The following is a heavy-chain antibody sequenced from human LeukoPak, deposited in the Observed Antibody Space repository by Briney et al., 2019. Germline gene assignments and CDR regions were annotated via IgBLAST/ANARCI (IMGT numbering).Heavy chain of an antibody. CDR1: GFTFSSYG. D-gene: IGHD2-2*01. CDR2: TRYDGSNK. Sequence: GGSLRLSCAASGFTFSSYGMHWVRQAPGKGLEWVAFTRYDGSNKYYADSVKGRFTISRDNSKNTLYLQMNSLRAEDTAVYYCARDPIVVVPAADMMDVWGKGTTVTVSS. J-gene: IGHJ6*04. V-gene: IGHV3-30*02. CDR3: ARDPIVVVPAADMMDV.